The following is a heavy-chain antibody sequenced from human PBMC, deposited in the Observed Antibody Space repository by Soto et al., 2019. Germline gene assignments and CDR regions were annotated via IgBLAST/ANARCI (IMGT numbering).Heavy chain of an antibody. D-gene: IGHD3-10*01. Sequence: GGSLRLSCAASGFTFGNYWMHWVRQAPGKGLMWVSRINTDGSRTTYADSVKGRFAISRDNAKNTVYLQMNSLRAEDTAVYHCARMKSGSYDWFDPWGQGTLVTVSS. J-gene: IGHJ5*02. CDR3: ARMKSGSYDWFDP. CDR2: INTDGSRT. V-gene: IGHV3-74*01. CDR1: GFTFGNYW.